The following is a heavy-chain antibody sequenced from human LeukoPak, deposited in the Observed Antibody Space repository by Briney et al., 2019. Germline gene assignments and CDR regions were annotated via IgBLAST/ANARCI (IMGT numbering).Heavy chain of an antibody. D-gene: IGHD6-19*01. CDR1: GGSFSGYY. V-gene: IGHV4-34*01. J-gene: IGHJ4*02. CDR2: INHSGST. CDR3: VRGMYSSGWPIDY. Sequence: SETLSLTCAVYGGSFSGYYWSWIRQPPGKGLEWIGEINHSGSTNYNPSLKSRVTISVDTSKNQFSLKLSSVTAADTAVYYCVRGMYSSGWPIDYWGQGTLVTVSS.